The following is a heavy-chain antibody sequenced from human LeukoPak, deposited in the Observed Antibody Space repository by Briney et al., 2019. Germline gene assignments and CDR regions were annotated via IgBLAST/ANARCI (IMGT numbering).Heavy chain of an antibody. CDR3: AYYYDSSGTPGYAFDI. CDR2: IYYSGST. D-gene: IGHD3-22*01. Sequence: SETLSLTCTVSGGSISSGGYYWSWIRQHPGKGLEWFGYIYYSGSTYYNPSLKSRVTISVDTSKNQFSLKLSSVTAADTAVYYCAYYYDSSGTPGYAFDIWGQGTMVTVSS. V-gene: IGHV4-31*03. J-gene: IGHJ3*02. CDR1: GGSISSGGYY.